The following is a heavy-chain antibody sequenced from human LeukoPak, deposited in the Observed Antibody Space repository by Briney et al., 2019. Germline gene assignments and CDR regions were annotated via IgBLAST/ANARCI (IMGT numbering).Heavy chain of an antibody. D-gene: IGHD2-21*01. J-gene: IGHJ4*02. Sequence: ASVKVSCKASGYTFIHSAMNWVRQAPGHGLEWMGWINTNTGNPTYAQASTGRFVFSLDTSASTAYLQINSLEAEDTAIYYCATESYWFYLDHWAREPWSPSPQ. V-gene: IGHV7-4-1*02. CDR1: GYTFIHSA. CDR2: INTNTGNP. CDR3: ATESYWFYLDH.